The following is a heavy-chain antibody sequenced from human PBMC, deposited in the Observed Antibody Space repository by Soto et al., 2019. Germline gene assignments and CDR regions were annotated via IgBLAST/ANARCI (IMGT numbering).Heavy chain of an antibody. CDR3: ARVRAGSVGWFDP. CDR1: GFTFSNHY. J-gene: IGHJ5*02. CDR2: ARNKANSYTT. Sequence: SLRLSCAASGFTFSNHYIDWVRQAPGKGLEWVGRARNKANSYTTEYAASVKGRFTISRDDSKNSVYLQMNSLKTEDTAVYYCARVRAGSVGWFDPWGQGTLVTVSS. V-gene: IGHV3-72*01. D-gene: IGHD6-19*01.